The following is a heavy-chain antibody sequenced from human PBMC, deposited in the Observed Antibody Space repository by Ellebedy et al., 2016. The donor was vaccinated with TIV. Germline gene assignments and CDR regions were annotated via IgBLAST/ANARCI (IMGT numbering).Heavy chain of an antibody. Sequence: MPSETLSLTCAVYGGSFSGYYWSRIRQLPGKGLEWIGYIYYSGSTNYNPSLKSRVTISVDTSKNQFSLKLSSVTAADTAGYYCARLVDCSGGSCNDYWGQGTLVTVSS. CDR2: IYYSGST. CDR1: GGSFSGYY. J-gene: IGHJ4*02. D-gene: IGHD2-15*01. CDR3: ARLVDCSGGSCNDY. V-gene: IGHV4-59*08.